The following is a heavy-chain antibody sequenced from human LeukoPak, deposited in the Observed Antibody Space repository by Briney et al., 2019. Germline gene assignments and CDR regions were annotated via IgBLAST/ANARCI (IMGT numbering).Heavy chain of an antibody. CDR2: ISGSGDNT. CDR1: GFTFSIYA. J-gene: IGHJ4*02. D-gene: IGHD4-17*01. CDR3: AKEVMTAVTIRTFDY. V-gene: IGHV3-23*01. Sequence: GGSLRLSCAASGFTFSIYAMSWVRQAPGKGLDWVSGISGSGDNTYYADPVKGRFTISRDNSKNTLYLQMNSLRAEDTAVYYCAKEVMTAVTIRTFDYWGQGSLVTVSS.